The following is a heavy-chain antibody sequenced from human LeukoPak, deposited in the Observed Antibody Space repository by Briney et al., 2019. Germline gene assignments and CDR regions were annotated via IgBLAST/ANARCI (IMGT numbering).Heavy chain of an antibody. V-gene: IGHV1-8*03. Sequence: ASVKVSCKASGGTFSSYAINWVRQATGQGLEWMGWMNPNSGNTGYAQKFQGRVTITRNTSISTAYMELSSLRSEDTAVYYCARVQQQLATIYYYYYMDVWGKGTTVTVSS. J-gene: IGHJ6*03. CDR3: ARVQQQLATIYYYYYMDV. D-gene: IGHD6-13*01. CDR1: GGTFSSYA. CDR2: MNPNSGNT.